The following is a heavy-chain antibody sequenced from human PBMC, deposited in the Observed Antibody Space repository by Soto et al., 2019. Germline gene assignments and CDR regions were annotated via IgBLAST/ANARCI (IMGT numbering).Heavy chain of an antibody. Sequence: PGGSLRLSCAACGFSFNYYYMSWIRQAPGKGLEWLSNISGSSGSKKYAYAGKGRFTISRDNAKKSLYLEMHSLRAEDTAVYYCARYAAEVTTFFDHWGQGTLVTVSS. CDR1: GFSFNYYY. J-gene: IGHJ4*02. D-gene: IGHD4-17*01. V-gene: IGHV3-11*06. CDR3: ARYAAEVTTFFDH. CDR2: ISGSSGSK.